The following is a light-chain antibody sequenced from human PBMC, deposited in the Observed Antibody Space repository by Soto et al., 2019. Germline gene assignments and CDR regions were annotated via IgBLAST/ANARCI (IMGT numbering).Light chain of an antibody. CDR3: QQGSSWPLP. CDR1: QSVRSS. Sequence: EVVLTQSPATLSLSPGERATLSCRASQSVRSSLSWYQQKPGQAPRLLIYGVSNRATGIPARLSGSGSGTDFTLTINSLEPEDSAVYFRQQGSSWPLPFGGGTKVEIK. V-gene: IGKV3-11*01. CDR2: GVS. J-gene: IGKJ4*01.